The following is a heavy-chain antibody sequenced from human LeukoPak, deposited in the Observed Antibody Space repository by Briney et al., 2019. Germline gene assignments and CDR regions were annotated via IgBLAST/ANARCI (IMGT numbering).Heavy chain of an antibody. CDR1: GGSISSSSYY. CDR3: ARSNYYDSSGYWWTYYYYYMDV. J-gene: IGHJ6*03. D-gene: IGHD3-22*01. V-gene: IGHV4-39*07. Sequence: SETLSLTCTVSGGSISSSSYYWGWIRQPPGKGLEWIGSIYYSGSTYYNPSLKSRVTISVDTSKNQFSLKLSSVTAADTAVYYCARSNYYDSSGYWWTYYYYYMDVWGKGTTVTISS. CDR2: IYYSGST.